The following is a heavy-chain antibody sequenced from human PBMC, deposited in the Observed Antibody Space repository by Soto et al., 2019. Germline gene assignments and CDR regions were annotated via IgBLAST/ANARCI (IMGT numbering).Heavy chain of an antibody. CDR2: ISGSGGST. CDR1: GFTFSNYA. Sequence: GGSLRLSCAASGFTFSNYAVTWVRQAPGKGLEWVSTISGSGGSTYYADSVKGRFTISRDNSKNTPYLQMNSLRVEDTAVYYCAKDVHWYVMDAWGQGTTVTVSS. D-gene: IGHD2-8*02. CDR3: AKDVHWYVMDA. V-gene: IGHV3-23*01. J-gene: IGHJ6*02.